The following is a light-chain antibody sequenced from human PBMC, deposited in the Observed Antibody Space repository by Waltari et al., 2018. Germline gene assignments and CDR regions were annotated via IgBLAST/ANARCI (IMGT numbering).Light chain of an antibody. J-gene: IGKJ1*01. V-gene: IGKV1-39*01. CDR1: QSVSTH. CDR3: QETYTPPWT. Sequence: DIQMTQSPLSLSASVGARVPVTCRASQSVSTHLNWYQHKPGKAPELLVYSASFLETGVPSRFSAGGSGTDFNITITAVQPEDFATYYCQETYTPPWTFGPGTRLEIK. CDR2: SAS.